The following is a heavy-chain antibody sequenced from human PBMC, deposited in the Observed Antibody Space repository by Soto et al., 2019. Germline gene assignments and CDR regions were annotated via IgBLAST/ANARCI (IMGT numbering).Heavy chain of an antibody. Sequence: EVQLVESGGGLIQPGGSLRLSCAVSGFTVSNNYMSWVRQAPGKGLEGVSVIYSGGYTAYGDSVKGRFTISRDNSKNTLFPQINRRGPAEPGVFSGATPPGGGGYWGQGTLVTVSS. V-gene: IGHV3-53*01. CDR2: IYSGGYT. D-gene: IGHD3-10*01. J-gene: IGHJ4*02. CDR1: GFTVSNNY. CDR3: ATPPGGGGY.